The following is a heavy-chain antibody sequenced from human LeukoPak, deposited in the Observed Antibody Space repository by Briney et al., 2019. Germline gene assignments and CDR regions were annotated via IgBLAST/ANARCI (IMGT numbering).Heavy chain of an antibody. CDR2: IYSGGST. J-gene: IGHJ3*02. D-gene: IGHD5-18*01. CDR3: ARRRTQLSDAFDI. Sequence: PGGSLRLSCAASGFTVSSNYMSWVRQAPGKGLEWVSVIYSGGSTYYADSVKGRFTISRDNSKNTLYLQMNSLRAEDTAVYYCARRRTQLSDAFDIWGQGTMVTVSS. V-gene: IGHV3-66*01. CDR1: GFTVSSNY.